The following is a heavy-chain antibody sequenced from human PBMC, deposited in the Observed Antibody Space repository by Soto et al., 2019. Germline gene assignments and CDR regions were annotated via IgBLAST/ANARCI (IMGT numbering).Heavy chain of an antibody. D-gene: IGHD2-2*01. CDR1: GGSISSGCYS. CDR3: ARVYCSSTSCYYYWFDP. J-gene: IGHJ5*02. CDR2: IYHSGST. V-gene: IGHV4-30-2*01. Sequence: PSETLSLTCAVSGGSISSGCYSWSWIRQPPGKGQEWIGYIYHSGSTYYNPSLKSRVTISVDRSKNQFSLKLSSVTAADTAVYYCARVYCSSTSCYYYWFDPWGQGTLVTVSS.